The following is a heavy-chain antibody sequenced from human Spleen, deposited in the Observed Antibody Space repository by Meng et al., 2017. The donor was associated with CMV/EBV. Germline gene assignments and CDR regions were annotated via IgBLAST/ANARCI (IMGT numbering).Heavy chain of an antibody. J-gene: IGHJ4*02. Sequence: LSLTCAASGFTFSDYYMSWIRQAPGKGLEWVSYISSSGNTIYYADSVKGRFTISRDNSKNTLYLQMSSLRAEDTAVYYCARKDIVGAAKHFDYWGQGTLVTVSS. D-gene: IGHD1-26*01. CDR1: GFTFSDYY. V-gene: IGHV3-11*01. CDR3: ARKDIVGAAKHFDY. CDR2: ISSSGNTI.